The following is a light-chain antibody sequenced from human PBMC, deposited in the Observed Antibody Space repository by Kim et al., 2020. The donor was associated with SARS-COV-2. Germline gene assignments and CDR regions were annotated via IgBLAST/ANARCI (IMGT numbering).Light chain of an antibody. J-gene: IGKJ1*01. CDR1: QTISNN. Sequence: DIQMTQSPSSLSASVGDRVTMTCRASQTISNNVNWYQQKPGKAPKLLIYSASSLQSGVPSRFSGGGSGTDFTLSISSLQPEDFATYYCQQSYSSPPGTFGQGTKVDIK. CDR2: SAS. V-gene: IGKV1-39*01. CDR3: QQSYSSPPGT.